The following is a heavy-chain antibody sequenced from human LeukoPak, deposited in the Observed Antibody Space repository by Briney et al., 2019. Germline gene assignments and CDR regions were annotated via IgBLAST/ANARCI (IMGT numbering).Heavy chain of an antibody. Sequence: TGGSLRLSCAASGFTFSSYAMSWVRQAPGKGLEWVSAISGSGGSTYYAVSVTGRFTISRDNAKNSLYLQMNSLRAEDTAVYYCARAERGQGPYYYYGMDVWGQGTTVTVSS. CDR2: ISGSGGST. CDR3: ARAERGQGPYYYYGMDV. CDR1: GFTFSSYA. J-gene: IGHJ6*02. V-gene: IGHV3-23*01.